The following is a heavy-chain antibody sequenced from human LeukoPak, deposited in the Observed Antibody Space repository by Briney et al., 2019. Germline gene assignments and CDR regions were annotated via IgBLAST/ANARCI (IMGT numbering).Heavy chain of an antibody. CDR2: IIPIFGAP. Sequence: ASAKVSCKASGCTFSSYAISWVRQAPGQGLEWMGGIIPIFGAPNYAQKFQGRVTITANESTSTSYMEPSSLRAENSAVDYCARGGYSHAVWWGQRTLVTVSS. CDR1: GCTFSSYA. D-gene: IGHD6-13*01. CDR3: ARGGYSHAVW. V-gene: IGHV1-69*13. J-gene: IGHJ4*02.